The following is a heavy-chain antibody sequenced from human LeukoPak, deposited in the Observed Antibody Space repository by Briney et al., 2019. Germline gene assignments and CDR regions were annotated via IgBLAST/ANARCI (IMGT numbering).Heavy chain of an antibody. D-gene: IGHD2-2*01. Sequence: ASVKVSCKTSGYTFATYAIHWVRQAPGQRLEWMGLINADDGNTRYSRRFQGRVTITRDTSANTAYMELSSPRFEDTAVYYCARGIVVQPSANWFDPWGQGTPATVSS. CDR3: ARGIVVQPSANWFDP. V-gene: IGHV1-3*01. J-gene: IGHJ5*02. CDR2: INADDGNT. CDR1: GYTFATYA.